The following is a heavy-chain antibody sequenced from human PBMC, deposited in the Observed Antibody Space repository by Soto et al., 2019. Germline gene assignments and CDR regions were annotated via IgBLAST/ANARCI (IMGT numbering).Heavy chain of an antibody. D-gene: IGHD1-7*01. J-gene: IGHJ6*02. CDR2: INPNSGGT. V-gene: IGHV1-2*02. CDR3: ARGDWNYLYYGMDV. Sequence: ASVEGSCKASGYTFTGYYMHWVRQAPGQGLEWMGWINPNSGGTNYAQKFQGRVTMTRDTSISTAYMELSRLRSDDTAVYYCARGDWNYLYYGMDVWGQGTTVTVSS. CDR1: GYTFTGYY.